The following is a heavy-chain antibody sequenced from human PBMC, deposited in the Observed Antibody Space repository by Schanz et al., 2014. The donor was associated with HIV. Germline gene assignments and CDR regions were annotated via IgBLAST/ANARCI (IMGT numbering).Heavy chain of an antibody. CDR2: ISSSSSFI. J-gene: IGHJ6*02. D-gene: IGHD6-13*01. Sequence: VQLVESGGGLMQPGGSLRLSCAASGFNVSNNYVSWVRQAPGKGLEWVSSISSSSSFIYYADSVKGRFTIARDNTKNSLFLQMNSLRAEDTAVYYCARTDHLASAGMDYYYGMDVWGQGTTVTVSS. CDR1: GFNVSNNY. CDR3: ARTDHLASAGMDYYYGMDV. V-gene: IGHV3-21*01.